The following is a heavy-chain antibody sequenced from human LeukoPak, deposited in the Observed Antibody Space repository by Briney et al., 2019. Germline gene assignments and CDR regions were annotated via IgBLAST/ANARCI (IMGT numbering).Heavy chain of an antibody. J-gene: IGHJ4*02. CDR3: ARGRGDGYNFDY. CDR2: ISYDGSNK. CDR1: GFTFSSYG. V-gene: IGHV3-30*03. Sequence: GGSLRLSCAASGFTFSSYGMHWVRQAPGKGLEWVAVISYDGSNKYYADSVKGRFTISRDNSKNTLYLQMNSLRAEDTAVYYCARGRGDGYNFDYWGQGTLVTVSS. D-gene: IGHD5-24*01.